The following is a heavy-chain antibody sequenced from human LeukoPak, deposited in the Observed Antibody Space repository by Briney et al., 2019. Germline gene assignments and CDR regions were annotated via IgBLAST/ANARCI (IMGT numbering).Heavy chain of an antibody. CDR2: IYYSGST. J-gene: IGHJ6*03. CDR1: GGSISSSSYY. V-gene: IGHV4-39*01. CDR3: ASQGGSGYYGSGSSGEVDYYYYYMDA. D-gene: IGHD3-10*01. Sequence: PSETLSLTCTVSGGSISSSSYYWGWIRQPPGKGLEWIGSIYYSGSTYYNPSLKSRVTISVDTSKNQFSLKLSSVTAADTAVYYCASQGGSGYYGSGSSGEVDYYYYYMDAWGKGTTVTISS.